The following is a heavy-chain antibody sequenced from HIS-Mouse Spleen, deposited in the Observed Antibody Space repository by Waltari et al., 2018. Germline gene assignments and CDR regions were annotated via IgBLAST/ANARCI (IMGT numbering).Heavy chain of an antibody. CDR1: GFPLSSYG. V-gene: IGHV3-30*18. Sequence: QVQLVESGGGVVQPGRSLSLSCEASGFPLSSYGMHWVRQAPGKGLEWVAVISYDGSNKYYADSVKGRFTISRDNSKNTLYLQMNSLRAEDTAVYYCAKDKHHAFDYWGQGTLVTVSS. CDR2: ISYDGSNK. CDR3: AKDKHHAFDY. J-gene: IGHJ4*02.